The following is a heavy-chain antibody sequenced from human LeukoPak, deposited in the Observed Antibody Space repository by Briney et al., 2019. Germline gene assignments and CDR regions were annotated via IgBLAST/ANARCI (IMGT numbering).Heavy chain of an antibody. CDR1: GFTFSAYN. CDR2: ISSSSSSI. J-gene: IGHJ4*02. D-gene: IGHD3-10*01. CDR3: ARGGSGSYPG. Sequence: GGSLRRSCAASGFTFSAYNMNWVRQAPGKGLEWVSSISSSSSSIYYADSVKGRFTISRDNAKNSLYLQMSSLRAEDTAVYYCARGGSGSYPGWGQGTLVTVSS. V-gene: IGHV3-21*01.